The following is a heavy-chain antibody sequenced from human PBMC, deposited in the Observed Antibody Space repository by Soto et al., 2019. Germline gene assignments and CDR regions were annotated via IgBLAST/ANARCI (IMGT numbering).Heavy chain of an antibody. CDR2: IWYDGSNK. CDR1: GFTFSSYG. CDR3: ARDRNSNNWFDP. D-gene: IGHD2-15*01. J-gene: IGHJ5*02. V-gene: IGHV3-33*01. Sequence: GGSLRLCCAASGFTFSSYGMHCVRQAPGKGLEWVAVIWYDGSNKYYADSVKGRFTISRDNSKNTLYLQMNSLRAEDTAVYYCARDRNSNNWFDPWGQGTLVTVSS.